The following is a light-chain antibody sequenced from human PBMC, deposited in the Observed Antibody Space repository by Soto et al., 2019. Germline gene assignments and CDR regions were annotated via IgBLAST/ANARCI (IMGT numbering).Light chain of an antibody. J-gene: IGKJ5*01. CDR1: QTVSSIY. CDR3: QQFGTSPPST. Sequence: EIVLTQSPGTLSLSPGERATLSCRASQTVSSIYLAWYQQKPGQAPRLLIYDASSRAPGIPDRFGGSGSGTDFTLTISRLEPEDFAVYYCQQFGTSPPSTCGEGTRREIK. CDR2: DAS. V-gene: IGKV3-20*01.